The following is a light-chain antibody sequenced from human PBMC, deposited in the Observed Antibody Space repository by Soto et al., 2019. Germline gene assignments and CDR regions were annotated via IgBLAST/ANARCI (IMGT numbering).Light chain of an antibody. V-gene: IGKV3-20*01. CDR2: ATS. CDR1: QTIDNT. CDR3: EQYGCSPGT. J-gene: IGKJ3*01. Sequence: TQTPVNLSVSPEEIATLSCRASQTIDNTLAWCLRKPGQAPRLLIYATSNRATGTPDRFSGSGSGTDFTLTLSRLEPEACAVYYCEQYGCSPGTLGPGTKVDIK.